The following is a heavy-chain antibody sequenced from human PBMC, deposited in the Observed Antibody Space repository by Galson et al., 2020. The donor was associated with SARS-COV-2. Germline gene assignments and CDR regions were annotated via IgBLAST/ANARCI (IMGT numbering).Heavy chain of an antibody. CDR2: IYNSGST. CDR3: ARYREQDLWTRADRRYFDY. V-gene: IGHV4-59*01. CDR1: GVPIRPNH. Sequence: SETLSLTCTVSGVPIRPNHWSWIRQSPGKGLEWLGYIYNSGSTNYNPSLKSLITMSVDTSKNQFSLRLISVTPADTAVYYCARYREQDLWTRADRRYFDYWGQGSLVTVTS. D-gene: IGHD3-3*01. J-gene: IGHJ4*02.